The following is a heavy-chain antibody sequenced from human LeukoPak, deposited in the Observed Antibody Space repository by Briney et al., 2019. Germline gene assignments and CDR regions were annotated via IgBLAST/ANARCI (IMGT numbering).Heavy chain of an antibody. D-gene: IGHD6-13*01. CDR3: AKDTSSSWSQNNGMDV. J-gene: IGHJ6*02. CDR2: ISWNSGNI. V-gene: IGHV3-9*01. CDR1: GFTFDDYA. Sequence: PGGSLRLSCAASGFTFDDYAMHWVRQAPGKGLEWVSGISWNSGNIGYADSVKGRFTISRDNAKNSLYLQMNSLRAEDTALYYCAKDTSSSWSQNNGMDVWGQGTTVTVSS.